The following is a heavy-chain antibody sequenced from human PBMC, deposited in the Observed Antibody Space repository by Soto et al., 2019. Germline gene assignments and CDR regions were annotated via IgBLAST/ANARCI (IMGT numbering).Heavy chain of an antibody. CDR2: ISWNSGSI. CDR3: AKDKYSSGWYGVDY. CDR1: GFTFDDYA. V-gene: IGHV3-9*01. Sequence: EVQLVESGGGLVQPGRSLRLSCAASGFTFDDYAMHWVRQAPGKGLEWVSGISWNSGSIGYADSVKGRFTISRDNAKNSLYLQMNSLRAEDTALYYCAKDKYSSGWYGVDYWGLGTLVTVSS. J-gene: IGHJ4*02. D-gene: IGHD6-19*01.